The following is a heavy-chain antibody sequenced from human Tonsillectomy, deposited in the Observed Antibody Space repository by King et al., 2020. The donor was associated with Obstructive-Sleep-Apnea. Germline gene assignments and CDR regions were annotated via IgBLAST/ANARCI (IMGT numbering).Heavy chain of an antibody. CDR2: ISAYNGNR. Sequence: QLVQSAAEVKKPGASVKVSCKASGYTFTNYGISWVRQAPGQGLEWMGWISAYNGNRKYAQKLQGRVTMTTDTSTNTAYMELRSLGSDDTAVYYCARDYYDSSGYYLPDYWGQGTLVTVSS. D-gene: IGHD3-22*01. CDR3: ARDYYDSSGYYLPDY. J-gene: IGHJ4*02. CDR1: GYTFTNYG. V-gene: IGHV1-18*04.